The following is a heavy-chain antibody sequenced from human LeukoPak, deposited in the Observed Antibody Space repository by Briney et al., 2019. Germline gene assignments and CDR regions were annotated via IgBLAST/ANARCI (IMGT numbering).Heavy chain of an antibody. CDR2: INPTGGDT. J-gene: IGHJ6*02. CDR3: ARRFYYAMDV. Sequence: GPSVKVSSKVSGYSFTGYFMQWVRQAPGQGLEWIGWINPTGGDTNYAQKFQGRVTMTRDTSISTAYMGLGRLRSEDAAVYYCARRFYYAMDVWGQGTTVTVSS. CDR1: GYSFTGYF. D-gene: IGHD3-16*01. V-gene: IGHV1-2*02.